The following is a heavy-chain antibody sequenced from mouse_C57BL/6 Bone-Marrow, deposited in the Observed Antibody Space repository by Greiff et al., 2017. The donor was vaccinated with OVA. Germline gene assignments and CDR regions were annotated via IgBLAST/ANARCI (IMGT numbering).Heavy chain of an antibody. D-gene: IGHD2-5*01. CDR3: TTFSNFYAMDH. CDR1: GFNIKDDY. J-gene: IGHJ4*01. Sequence: VQLKQSGAELVRPGASVKLSCTASGFNIKDDYMHWVKQRPEQGLEWIGWIDPENGDTEYASKFQGKATITADTSSNTAYLQLSSLTSEDTAVYYCTTFSNFYAMDHWGQGTSVTVSS. CDR2: IDPENGDT. V-gene: IGHV14-4*01.